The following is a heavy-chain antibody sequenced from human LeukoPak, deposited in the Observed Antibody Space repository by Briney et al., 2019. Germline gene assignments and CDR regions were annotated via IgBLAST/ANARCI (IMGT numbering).Heavy chain of an antibody. J-gene: IGHJ3*02. CDR3: ARHGDYSSGWYFSAFDI. Sequence: SETLSLTCTVSGGSISSYYWSWIRQPPGKGLEWIVYSYYSGSTDYNPSLKSRVTISVDTSKNQFSLRLSSVTAADTAVYYCARHGDYSSGWYFSAFDIWGQGTMVTVSS. CDR2: SYYSGST. D-gene: IGHD6-19*01. CDR1: GGSISSYY. V-gene: IGHV4-59*08.